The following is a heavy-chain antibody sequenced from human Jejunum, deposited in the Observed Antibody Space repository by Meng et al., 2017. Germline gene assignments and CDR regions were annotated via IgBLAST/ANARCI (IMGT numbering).Heavy chain of an antibody. Sequence: QITLKESGPTLVKPTQTLTLTCTFSGFSLSTRGVGVGWIRQPPGKALDCLALIYWDDDKRYNPSLKNRLTITKDTSKNQVVLTMTNMDPVDTATYYCAHRLAYSSNYNVGWFDPWGQGTLVTVSS. CDR3: AHRLAYSSNYNVGWFDP. CDR1: GFSLSTRGVG. J-gene: IGHJ5*02. V-gene: IGHV2-5*02. CDR2: IYWDDDK. D-gene: IGHD6-13*01.